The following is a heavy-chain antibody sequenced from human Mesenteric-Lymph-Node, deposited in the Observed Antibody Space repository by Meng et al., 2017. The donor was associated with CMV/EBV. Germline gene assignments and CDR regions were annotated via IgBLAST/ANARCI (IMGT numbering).Heavy chain of an antibody. V-gene: IGHV3-64*02. CDR3: ARGVGLAFDI. CDR2: ISSNGGST. Sequence: GESLKISCAASGFTFSSYAMHWVRQAPGKGLEYVSAISSNGGSTYYADSVKGRFTISRDNAKNSLYLQMNSLRAEDTAVYYCARGVGLAFDIWGQGTMVTVSS. J-gene: IGHJ3*02. D-gene: IGHD3-10*01. CDR1: GFTFSSYA.